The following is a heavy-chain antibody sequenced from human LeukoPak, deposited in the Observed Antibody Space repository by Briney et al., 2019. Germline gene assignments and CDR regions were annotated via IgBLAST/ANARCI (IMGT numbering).Heavy chain of an antibody. Sequence: ASVKVSCKASGYTFTSYDINWVRQATGQGLEWMGWMNPNSGNTGYAQKFQGRVTMTRDTSISTAYMELNSLRSEDTAVYYCARTLTYGDYDFDYWGQGTLVTVSS. CDR3: ARTLTYGDYDFDY. CDR1: GYTFTSYD. J-gene: IGHJ4*02. CDR2: MNPNSGNT. V-gene: IGHV1-8*01. D-gene: IGHD4-17*01.